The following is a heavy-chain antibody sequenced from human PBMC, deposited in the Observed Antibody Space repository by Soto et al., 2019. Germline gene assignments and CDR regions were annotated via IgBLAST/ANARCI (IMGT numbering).Heavy chain of an antibody. CDR3: ARPYGGKGDAFDI. CDR1: EYRFTTYW. CDR2: IYPGDSDT. D-gene: IGHD4-17*01. Sequence: GESLKISCKGSEYRFTTYWIGWVRQMPGQGLEWVAMIYPGDSDTRYRPSFEGQVTISVDKSISTVYLQMNSLRAEDTAVYYCARPYGGKGDAFDIWGQGTMVTVSS. V-gene: IGHV5-51*01. J-gene: IGHJ3*02.